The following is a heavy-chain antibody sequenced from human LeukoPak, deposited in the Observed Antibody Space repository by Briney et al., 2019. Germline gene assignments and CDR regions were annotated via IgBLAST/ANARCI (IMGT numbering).Heavy chain of an antibody. V-gene: IGHV3-21*01. CDR2: ISGSSSYI. CDR3: AKCESSSSHYRLLDY. CDR1: GFTFSSYS. Sequence: PGGSLRLSCAASGFTFSSYSMNWVRQAPGKGLEWVSSISGSSSYIYYADSVKGRFTISRHNAKNSLYLQMNSLRAEDTAVYYCAKCESSSSHYRLLDYWGQGTLVTVSS. D-gene: IGHD6-13*01. J-gene: IGHJ4*02.